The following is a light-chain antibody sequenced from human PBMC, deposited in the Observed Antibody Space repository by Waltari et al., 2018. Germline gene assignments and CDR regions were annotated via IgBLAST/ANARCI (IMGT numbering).Light chain of an antibody. CDR2: GAS. Sequence: EIVLTQSPAILSLSPGERATLSCSASQSVSSSYLAWYQQKVGEAPRLLIYGASSWATGIPDRFSGSGSGTDFTLTISRLEPEDFAVYYCQHYGSSLPHTFGGGTKVEIK. CDR1: QSVSSSY. CDR3: QHYGSSLPHT. J-gene: IGKJ4*01. V-gene: IGKV3-20*01.